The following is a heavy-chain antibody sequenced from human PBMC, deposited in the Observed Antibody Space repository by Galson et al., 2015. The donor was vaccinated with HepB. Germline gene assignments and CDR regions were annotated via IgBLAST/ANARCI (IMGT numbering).Heavy chain of an antibody. D-gene: IGHD3-22*01. CDR3: AKGSTYYYDSSGPNDY. J-gene: IGHJ4*02. CDR2: IRYDGSNK. Sequence: SCKASGFTFSSYGMHWVRQAPGKGLEWVAFIRYDGSNKYYADSVKGRFTISRDNSKNTLYLQMNSLRAEDTAVYYCAKGSTYYYDSSGPNDYWGQGTLVTVSS. V-gene: IGHV3-30*02. CDR1: GFTFSSYG.